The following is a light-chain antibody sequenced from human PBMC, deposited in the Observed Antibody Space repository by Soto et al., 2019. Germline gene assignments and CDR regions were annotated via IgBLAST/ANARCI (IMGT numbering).Light chain of an antibody. CDR1: HSVSSSY. CDR3: QQYGSSPLIT. J-gene: IGKJ5*01. Sequence: EIVMTQSPSTVSVSPGERATLSCRASHSVSSSYLAWYQQKPGQAPKFLIYGVSSRATGIPDRFSGSGSGTDFTLTISRLEPEDFAVYHCQQYGSSPLITFGQGTRLEIK. V-gene: IGKV3-20*01. CDR2: GVS.